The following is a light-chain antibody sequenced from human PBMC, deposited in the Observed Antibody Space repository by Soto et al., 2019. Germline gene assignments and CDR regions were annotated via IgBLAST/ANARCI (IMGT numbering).Light chain of an antibody. V-gene: IGKV3-15*01. CDR2: AAS. Sequence: EIVMTQSPATLSVSPGERATLSCRASQSVSGNLAWYQQKPGQAPRLLIYAASTRATGIPARFSGSGSGTEFTLTISSLQSEDFAVYYCEQYNNWPPITFGPGTKVDIK. J-gene: IGKJ3*01. CDR3: EQYNNWPPIT. CDR1: QSVSGN.